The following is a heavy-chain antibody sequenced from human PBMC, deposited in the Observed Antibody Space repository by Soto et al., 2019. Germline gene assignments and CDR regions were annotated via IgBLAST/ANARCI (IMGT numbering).Heavy chain of an antibody. CDR3: ARTYDFWSGYYLNNWFDP. Sequence: ASVKVSCKAAGYTFTSYDINWGRQATGQGLEWMGWMNPNSGNTGYAQKFQGRVTMTRNTSISTAYMELSSLRSEDTAVYYCARTYDFWSGYYLNNWFDPWGQGTLVTVSS. V-gene: IGHV1-8*01. D-gene: IGHD3-3*01. CDR1: GYTFTSYD. CDR2: MNPNSGNT. J-gene: IGHJ5*02.